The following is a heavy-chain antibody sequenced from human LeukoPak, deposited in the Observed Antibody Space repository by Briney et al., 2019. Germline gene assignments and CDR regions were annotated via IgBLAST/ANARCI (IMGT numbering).Heavy chain of an antibody. CDR1: GYTFTDYH. D-gene: IGHD2-8*01. Sequence: ASVRVSCKAFGYTFTDYHMHWVRQAPGQGLEWMGWINPNSGDTNYAQKFQGRVTMTRDTTISTAYMELSRLRSDDTAVFYCATLMAHLDYWGQGTLVTVSS. V-gene: IGHV1-2*02. CDR2: INPNSGDT. J-gene: IGHJ4*02. CDR3: ATLMAHLDY.